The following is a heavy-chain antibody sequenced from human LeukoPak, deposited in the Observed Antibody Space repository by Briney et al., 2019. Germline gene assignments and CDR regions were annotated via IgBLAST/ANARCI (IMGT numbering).Heavy chain of an antibody. CDR2: IRYDGSNK. J-gene: IGHJ6*03. Sequence: QPGGSLRLSCAASGFTFSSYGMHWVRQAPGKGLEWVAFIRYDGSNKYYADSVKGRFTISRDNSKNTLYLQVTSLRAEDSAVYYCAKTSSVVYLKNYYMDVWGKGTTVTVSS. CDR1: GFTFSSYG. CDR3: AKTSSVVYLKNYYMDV. D-gene: IGHD2-8*01. V-gene: IGHV3-30*02.